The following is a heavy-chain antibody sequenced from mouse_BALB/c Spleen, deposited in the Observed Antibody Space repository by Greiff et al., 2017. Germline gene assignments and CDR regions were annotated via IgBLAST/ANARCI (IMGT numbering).Heavy chain of an antibody. V-gene: IGHV5-4*02. CDR3: ARDFEDY. J-gene: IGHJ4*01. Sequence: EVQLVESGGGLVKPGGSLKLSCAASGFTFCDYYMYWVRQTPEKRLEWVATISDGGSYTYYPDSVKGRFTISRDNAKNNLYLQMSSLKSEDTAMYYCARDFEDYWGQGTSVTVSS. CDR1: GFTFCDYY. CDR2: ISDGGSYT.